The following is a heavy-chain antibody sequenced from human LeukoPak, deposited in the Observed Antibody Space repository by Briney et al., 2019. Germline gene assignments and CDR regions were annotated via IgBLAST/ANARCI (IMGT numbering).Heavy chain of an antibody. CDR2: IYTSGST. D-gene: IGHD3-22*01. J-gene: IGHJ4*02. V-gene: IGHV4-61*02. CDR3: AVENYYYDTSGYFDY. CDR1: GGSISSGSYY. Sequence: PSETLSLTCTVSGGSISSGSYYWSWIRQPAGKGLEWIGRIYTSGSTNYNPSLKSRVTISVDTSKNQFSLKLSSVTAAGTAVYYCAVENYYYDTSGYFDYWGQGTLVTVSS.